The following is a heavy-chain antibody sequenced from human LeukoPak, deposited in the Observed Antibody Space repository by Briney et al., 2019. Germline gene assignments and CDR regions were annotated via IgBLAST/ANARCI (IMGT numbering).Heavy chain of an antibody. V-gene: IGHV1-2*02. D-gene: IGHD1-1*01. CDR2: VNSNTGAT. Sequence: ASVKVSCKASGYTFTGYYIHWVRQAPGQGLEWMGWVNSNTGATNYAQKFQGRVTMTRDMSTSTVYMELSSLRSEDTAVYYCARDRSERRLKDDAFDIWGQGTMVTVSS. CDR1: GYTFTGYY. CDR3: ARDRSERRLKDDAFDI. J-gene: IGHJ3*02.